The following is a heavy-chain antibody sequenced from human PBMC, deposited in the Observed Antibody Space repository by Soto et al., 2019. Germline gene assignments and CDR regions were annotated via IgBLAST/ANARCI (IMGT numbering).Heavy chain of an antibody. Sequence: QVQLVQSGAEVKKPGASVNVSCKASGYTFTNYGFSWVRQAPGTRLEWMGWISAYNGNTNYAQKRQGRVTMTTDTSAGTAYMELRSLRSDDSAVYYCASSFTTSQWLYGMDVWGQGTTVTVS. J-gene: IGHJ6*02. V-gene: IGHV1-18*01. CDR3: ASSFTTSQWLYGMDV. CDR1: GYTFTNYG. D-gene: IGHD2-2*01. CDR2: ISAYNGNT.